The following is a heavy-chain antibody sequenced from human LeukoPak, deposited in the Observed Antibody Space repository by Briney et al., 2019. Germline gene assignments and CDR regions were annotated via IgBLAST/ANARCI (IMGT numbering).Heavy chain of an antibody. CDR3: ARDQGYGMDV. CDR2: SGHT. V-gene: IGHV4-61*08. CDR1: GGSVGSGDYH. Sequence: SETLSLTCTVSGGSVGSGDYHWTWIRQAPGKGLEWIGQSGHTNYNPSLKSRVTISVDTSKNQFSLNLSSVTAADTAVYYCARDQGYGMDVWGQGTTVTVSS. J-gene: IGHJ6*02.